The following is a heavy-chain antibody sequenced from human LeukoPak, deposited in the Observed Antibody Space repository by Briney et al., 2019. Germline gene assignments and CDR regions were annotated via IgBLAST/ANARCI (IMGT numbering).Heavy chain of an antibody. CDR1: GYTLTELS. J-gene: IGHJ1*01. CDR3: ATASLTTVTAYHFQH. Sequence: ASVKVSCKVSGYTLTELSMHWVRQAPGKGLEWMGGFDPEDGETIYAQKFQGRVTMTEDTSTDTAYMELSSLRSEDTAVYYCATASLTTVTAYHFQHWGQGTLVTVSS. CDR2: FDPEDGET. D-gene: IGHD4-17*01. V-gene: IGHV1-24*01.